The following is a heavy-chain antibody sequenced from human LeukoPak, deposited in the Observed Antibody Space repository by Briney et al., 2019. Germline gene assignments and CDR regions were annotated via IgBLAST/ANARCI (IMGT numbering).Heavy chain of an antibody. Sequence: ASVNVSFKSAGYTFSSYAISGVRQAPGQGLAWMGRINPIIGIANYAHKFHGRVTITAEHSTSTGYMELSSLRSEDTAVYYCARGHIVVVVAGGVFDYWGQGTLVTVSS. J-gene: IGHJ4*02. CDR3: ARGHIVVVVAGGVFDY. D-gene: IGHD2-15*01. V-gene: IGHV1-69*04. CDR1: GYTFSSYA. CDR2: INPIIGIA.